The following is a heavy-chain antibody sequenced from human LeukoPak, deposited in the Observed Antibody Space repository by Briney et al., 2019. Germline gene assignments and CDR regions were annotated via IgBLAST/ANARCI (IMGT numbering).Heavy chain of an antibody. CDR2: IYYSGST. D-gene: IGHD6-25*01. CDR1: GGSISSYY. Sequence: SETPSLTCTVSGGSISSYYWSWIRQPPGKGLEWIGYIYYSGSTNYNPSLKSRVTISVDTSKNQFSLKLSSVTAADTAVYYCARPSLRSSESAFDIWGQGTMVTVSS. CDR3: ARPSLRSSESAFDI. V-gene: IGHV4-59*08. J-gene: IGHJ3*02.